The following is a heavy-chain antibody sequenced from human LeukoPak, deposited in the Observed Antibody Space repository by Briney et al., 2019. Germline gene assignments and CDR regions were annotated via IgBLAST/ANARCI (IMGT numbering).Heavy chain of an antibody. CDR1: GYSFTSNY. V-gene: IGHV1-46*01. CDR3: ARRRDYRSGWHSDY. D-gene: IGHD6-19*01. Sequence: GASVKVSCRASGYSFTSNYLQWVRQAPGQGLQWMGIIDPSGGTTTYAQQFQGRLTLTRDTSTGTVYMDLSSLTSEDTAVYYCARRRDYRSGWHSDYWGQGTLVTVSS. J-gene: IGHJ4*02. CDR2: IDPSGGTT.